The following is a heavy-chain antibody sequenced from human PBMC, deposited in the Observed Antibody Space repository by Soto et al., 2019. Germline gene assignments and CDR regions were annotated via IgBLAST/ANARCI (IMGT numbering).Heavy chain of an antibody. CDR3: ARSSHYIYDAFDI. CDR1: GYTLTELS. D-gene: IGHD3-16*01. CDR2: FDAEDGKT. J-gene: IGHJ3*02. Sequence: ASVKVSCKVSGYTLTELSMHWVRQAPGKGLEWMGGFDAEDGKTNYAQKLQGRVTMTTDTSTSTAYMELRSLRSDDTAVYYCARSSHYIYDAFDIWGQGTMVTVSS. V-gene: IGHV1-24*01.